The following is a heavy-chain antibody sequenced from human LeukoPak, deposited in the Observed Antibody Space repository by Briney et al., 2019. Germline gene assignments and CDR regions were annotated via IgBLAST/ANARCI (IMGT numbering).Heavy chain of an antibody. CDR1: GFAFSSYD. D-gene: IGHD3-22*01. CDR3: TRIDSSGYYFYY. Sequence: GGSLRLSCAASGFAFSSYDMHWVRQAPGKGLEWVALIRYDGNNKYYADSVTGRFTISRDNSKNTLYLQMNSLRVDDTALYYCTRIDSSGYYFYYWGQGTLVTVSS. CDR2: IRYDGNNK. J-gene: IGHJ4*02. V-gene: IGHV3-30*02.